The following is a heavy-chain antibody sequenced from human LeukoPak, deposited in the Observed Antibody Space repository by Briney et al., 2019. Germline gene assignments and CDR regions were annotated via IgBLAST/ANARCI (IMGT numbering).Heavy chain of an antibody. CDR1: GFTFSSYG. CDR2: MSYDGSYK. V-gene: IGHV3-30*18. CDR3: AKYSSSSNYYYGMDV. Sequence: GRSLRLSCAASGFTFSSYGMHWVRQAPGKGLEWVAVMSYDGSYKQYADSVKGRFTVSRDKSEKTLHLQMNSLRAEDTAVYYCAKYSSSSNYYYGMDVWGQGTTVTVSS. J-gene: IGHJ6*02. D-gene: IGHD6-13*01.